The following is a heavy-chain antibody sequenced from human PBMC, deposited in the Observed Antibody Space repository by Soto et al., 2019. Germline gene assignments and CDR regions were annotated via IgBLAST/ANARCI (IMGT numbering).Heavy chain of an antibody. D-gene: IGHD2-21*01. Sequence: QVQLQESGPRLVKPSGTLSLTCAVYGGSLSSCNWWSWVRQPPGKGLEWIGEIYRYGSTSYNPSPKCRVTISVDKSKNQISPKMASLPAADPAVFFCGGGGRPGQIDWFDPWGQGILVTVSS. CDR1: GGSLSSCNW. CDR3: GGGGRPGQIDWFDP. J-gene: IGHJ5*02. V-gene: IGHV4-4*02. CDR2: IYRYGST.